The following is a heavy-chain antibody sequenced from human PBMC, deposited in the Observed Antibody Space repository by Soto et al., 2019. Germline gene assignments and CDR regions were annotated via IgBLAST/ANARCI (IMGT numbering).Heavy chain of an antibody. J-gene: IGHJ6*02. CDR3: ASSHFWSGYYTGHYGMGV. V-gene: IGHV3-23*01. D-gene: IGHD3-3*01. CDR2: ISGSGGST. Sequence: PGGFLRLSCAASGFSFSSYAMNWVRQAPGKGLEWVSAISGSGGSTYYADSVKGRFTTSRDNSRNTLYLQMNSLRAEGTAVYYCASSHFWSGYYTGHYGMGVWGQGTTVTVSS. CDR1: GFSFSSYA.